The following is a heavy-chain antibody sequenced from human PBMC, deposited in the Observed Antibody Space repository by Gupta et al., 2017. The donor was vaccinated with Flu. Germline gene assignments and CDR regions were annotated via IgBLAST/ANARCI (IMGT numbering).Heavy chain of an antibody. D-gene: IGHD6-13*01. V-gene: IGHV3-48*03. CDR2: ISSSGSTI. CDR1: GFTFSSYE. J-gene: IGHJ4*02. CDR3: ARDLEGIAAAGTGY. Sequence: EVQLVESGGGLVQPGGSLRLSCAASGFTFSSYEMNWVRQAPGKGLEWVSYISSSGSTIYYADSVKGRFTISRDNAKNSLYLQMNSLRAEDTAVYYCARDLEGIAAAGTGYWGQGTLVTVSS.